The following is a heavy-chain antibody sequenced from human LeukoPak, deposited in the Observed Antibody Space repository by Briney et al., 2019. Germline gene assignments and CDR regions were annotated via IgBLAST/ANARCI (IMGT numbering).Heavy chain of an antibody. CDR1: GYSFTNYW. V-gene: IGHV5-51*01. CDR2: IYPGDSDT. J-gene: IGHJ4*02. Sequence: GESLKISCKGSGYSFTNYWIGWVRQMPGKGLEWMGIIYPGDSDTRYSPSFQGQVTISADKSISTAYLQWSSLKASDTAMYYCARLSRGCRSTSCHFDYWGQGTLATVSS. CDR3: ARLSRGCRSTSCHFDY. D-gene: IGHD2-2*01.